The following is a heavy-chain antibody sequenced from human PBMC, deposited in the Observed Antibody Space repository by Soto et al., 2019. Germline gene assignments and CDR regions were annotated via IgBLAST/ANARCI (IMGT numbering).Heavy chain of an antibody. CDR2: IDPSDSYT. CDR1: GYSFTSYW. D-gene: IGHD6-19*01. Sequence: PGESLKISCKGSGYSFTSYWISWVRQMPGKGLEWMGRIDPSDSYTNYSPSFQGHVTISADKSISTAYLQWSSLKASDTAMYYCAGRGYSSGWYREYYYYYGMDVWGQGTTVTVSS. CDR3: AGRGYSSGWYREYYYYYGMDV. J-gene: IGHJ6*02. V-gene: IGHV5-10-1*01.